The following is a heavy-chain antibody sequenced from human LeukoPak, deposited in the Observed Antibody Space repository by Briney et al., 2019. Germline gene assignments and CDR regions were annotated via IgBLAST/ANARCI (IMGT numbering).Heavy chain of an antibody. J-gene: IGHJ4*02. V-gene: IGHV3-7*01. CDR1: GFTVSSYW. CDR3: ARWVNYYASSGYYWQPLDY. CDR2: IKEDGSEK. D-gene: IGHD3-22*01. Sequence: GGSLRLSCAASGFTVSSYWMSWVRQAAGKGRGWVANIKEDGSEKYYVDSVKGRFTISRDNDKKSLYLQMNSLRAEDTAVYYCARWVNYYASSGYYWQPLDYWGQGTLVTVSS.